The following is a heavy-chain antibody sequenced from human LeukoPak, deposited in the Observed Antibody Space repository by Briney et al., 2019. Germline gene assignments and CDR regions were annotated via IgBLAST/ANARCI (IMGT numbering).Heavy chain of an antibody. D-gene: IGHD3-22*01. Sequence: SVKVSCKASGYTFTGYYMHWVRQAPGQGLEWMGGIIPIFGTANYAQKFQGRVTITADESTSTAYMELSSLRSEDTAVYYCAGDLAYDSSGWYYYYGMDVWGQGTTVTVSS. CDR2: IIPIFGTA. CDR1: GYTFTGYY. V-gene: IGHV1-69*13. CDR3: AGDLAYDSSGWYYYYGMDV. J-gene: IGHJ6*02.